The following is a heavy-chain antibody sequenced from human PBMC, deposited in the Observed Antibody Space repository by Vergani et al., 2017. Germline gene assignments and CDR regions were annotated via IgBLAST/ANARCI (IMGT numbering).Heavy chain of an antibody. CDR2: ISAYNGNT. D-gene: IGHD2-2*01. Sequence: VQLVQSGAEVKKPGESLKISCKGSGYSFTSYWIGWVRQMPGKGLEWMGWISAYNGNTNYAQKLQGRVTMTTDTSTSTAYMELRSLRSDDTAVYYCARDPDIVVVPAAPYYYYYYGMDVWGQGTTVTVSS. CDR3: ARDPDIVVVPAAPYYYYYYGMDV. V-gene: IGHV1-18*04. J-gene: IGHJ6*02. CDR1: GYSFTSYW.